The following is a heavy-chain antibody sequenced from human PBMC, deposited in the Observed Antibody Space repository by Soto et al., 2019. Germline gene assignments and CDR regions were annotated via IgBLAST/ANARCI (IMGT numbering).Heavy chain of an antibody. CDR3: ARRVRITIFGVVITYQYYFDY. CDR1: GYTFTSYG. V-gene: IGHV1-18*01. J-gene: IGHJ4*02. D-gene: IGHD3-3*01. Sequence: ASVKVSCKASGYTFTSYGISWVRQAPGQGLEWMGWISAYNGNTNYAQKLQGRVTMTTDTSTSTAYMELRSLRSDDTAVYYCARRVRITIFGVVITYQYYFDYWGQGTLVTVLL. CDR2: ISAYNGNT.